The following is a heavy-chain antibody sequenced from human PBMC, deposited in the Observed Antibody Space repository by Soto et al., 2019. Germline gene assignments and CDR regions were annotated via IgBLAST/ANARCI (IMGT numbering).Heavy chain of an antibody. Sequence: SETLSLTCTVSGGSISSGGYYWSWIRQHPGKGLEWIGYIYYSGSTYYNPSLKSRVTISVDTSKDQFSLKLSSVTAADTAVYYCASLVGVPSGSYPWYFDYWGQGTLVTVSS. J-gene: IGHJ4*02. D-gene: IGHD1-26*01. V-gene: IGHV4-31*03. CDR1: GGSISSGGYY. CDR2: IYYSGST. CDR3: ASLVGVPSGSYPWYFDY.